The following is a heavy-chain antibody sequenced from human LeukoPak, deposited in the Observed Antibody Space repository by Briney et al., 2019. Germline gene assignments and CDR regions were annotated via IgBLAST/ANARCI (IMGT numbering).Heavy chain of an antibody. J-gene: IGHJ4*02. CDR1: GFTFSSYS. CDR3: ARTDVWGSYRYGYYFDY. Sequence: GSLRLSCAASGFTFSSYSMNWVRQAPGKGLEWVSSISSSSSYIYYADSVKGRFTISRDNAKNSLYLQMNSLRAEDTAVYYCARTDVWGSYRYGYYFDYWGQGTLVTVSS. D-gene: IGHD3-16*02. CDR2: ISSSSSYI. V-gene: IGHV3-21*01.